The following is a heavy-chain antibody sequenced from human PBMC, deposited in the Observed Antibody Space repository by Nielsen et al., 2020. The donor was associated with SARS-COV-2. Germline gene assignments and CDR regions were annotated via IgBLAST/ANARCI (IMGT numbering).Heavy chain of an antibody. CDR3: ARQSSPFYRPKYFDY. Sequence: SETLSLTCNVSGASISSSSNYWGWLRQSPGKGLEWIGSVNYGGNSDYNPSLESRLSISVDTSKNHLSLTLNSLTAADTAVYYCARQSSPFYRPKYFDYWGQGTQVTVSS. CDR2: VNYGGNS. CDR1: GASISSSSNY. D-gene: IGHD2-15*01. J-gene: IGHJ4*02. V-gene: IGHV4-39*02.